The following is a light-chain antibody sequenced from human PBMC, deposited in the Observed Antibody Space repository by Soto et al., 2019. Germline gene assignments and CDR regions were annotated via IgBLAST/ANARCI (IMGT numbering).Light chain of an antibody. CDR2: GAF. CDR3: QQRNIWPPVT. Sequence: EIVLTQSPATLSLPPGERATLSCRASPSVANFVAWYQQKPGQAPRLLIYGAFDRATGIPARFSGSGSGTDFTLTISSLEPEDSAVYYCQQRNIWPPVTFGHGTKVDIK. J-gene: IGKJ1*01. V-gene: IGKV3-11*01. CDR1: PSVANF.